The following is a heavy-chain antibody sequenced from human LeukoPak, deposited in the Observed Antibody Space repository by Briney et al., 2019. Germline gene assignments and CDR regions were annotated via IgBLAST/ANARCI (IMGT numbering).Heavy chain of an antibody. CDR2: IQQDGSVK. D-gene: IGHD6-6*01. V-gene: IGHV3-7*01. CDR1: GFTFSNYW. Sequence: PGGSLRLSCAGSGFTFSNYWMSWVRQAPGKGLEGGANIQQDGSVKYYVDSVRGRFTIFRDNAKRSLYLQTNYLRAEDTAIYFCARIGYTSSSFDYWGQGTLVIVSS. J-gene: IGHJ4*02. CDR3: ARIGYTSSSFDY.